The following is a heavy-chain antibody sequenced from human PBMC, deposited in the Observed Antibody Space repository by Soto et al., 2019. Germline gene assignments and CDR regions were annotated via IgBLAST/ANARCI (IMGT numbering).Heavy chain of an antibody. Sequence: SETLSLTCSVSGGSVTSYYWSWTRQPPGKGLEWIGHIFHRGNTNYNPSLKSRVIISVDTSKNQFSLKLSSVTAADTAVFYCARWDGVSGHFDYWGQGTLVTVSS. V-gene: IGHV4-59*02. D-gene: IGHD6-25*01. CDR2: IFHRGNT. CDR1: GGSVTSYY. CDR3: ARWDGVSGHFDY. J-gene: IGHJ4*02.